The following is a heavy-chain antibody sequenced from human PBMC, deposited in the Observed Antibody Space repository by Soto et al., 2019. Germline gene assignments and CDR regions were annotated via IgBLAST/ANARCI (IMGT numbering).Heavy chain of an antibody. Sequence: ASVKVSCKASGYTFTSYAMHWVRQAPGQRLEWMGWINAGNGDTRYSQKFQGRVTLTRDTSASTAYMDLSSLRSEDTALYYCARAISGYVTWGQGTLVTSPQ. J-gene: IGHJ5*02. V-gene: IGHV1-3*01. CDR2: INAGNGDT. CDR3: ARAISGYVT. CDR1: GYTFTSYA. D-gene: IGHD5-12*01.